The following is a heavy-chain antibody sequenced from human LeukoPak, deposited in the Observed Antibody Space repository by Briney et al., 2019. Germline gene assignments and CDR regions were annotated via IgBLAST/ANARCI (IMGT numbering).Heavy chain of an antibody. Sequence: GASVKVSCKASGYTFSAYYIHWVRQAPGQGLEWMGWIYPNSGGTNYAQAFQGRVTMTRDTSISTAYMELSSLRSDDSAVYYCAREANVGGFWGQGTPVTVSS. CDR2: IYPNSGGT. D-gene: IGHD3-10*02. V-gene: IGHV1-2*02. CDR3: AREANVGGF. J-gene: IGHJ4*02. CDR1: GYTFSAYY.